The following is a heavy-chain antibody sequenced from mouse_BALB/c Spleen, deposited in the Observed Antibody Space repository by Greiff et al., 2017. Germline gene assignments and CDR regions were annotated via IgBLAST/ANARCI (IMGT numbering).Heavy chain of an antibody. CDR3: ARDRATMITTSAMDY. J-gene: IGHJ4*01. V-gene: IGHV5-4*02. CDR1: GFTFSDYY. D-gene: IGHD2-4*01. Sequence: EVQLVESGGGLVKPGGSLKLSCAASGFTFSDYYMYWVRQTPEKRLEWVATISAGGSYTYYPDSVKGRFTISRDNAKNNLYLQMSSLKSEDTAMYYGARDRATMITTSAMDYWGQGTSVTVSS. CDR2: ISAGGSYT.